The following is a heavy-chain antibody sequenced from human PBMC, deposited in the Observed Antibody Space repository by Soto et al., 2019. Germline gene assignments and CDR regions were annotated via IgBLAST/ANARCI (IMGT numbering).Heavy chain of an antibody. CDR2: MSPNSGNT. CDR3: ARGVDAGMDV. V-gene: IGHV1-8*01. Sequence: QVQLVQSGAEVKNPGASVKVSCKASGYSFASYDINWVRQATGQGLERMGWMSPNSGNTGYAQKFQGRVTMTRNTSISTAYMDLNSLSSEDTAVYYCARGVDAGMDVWGQGITVTVSS. CDR1: GYSFASYD. J-gene: IGHJ6*02. D-gene: IGHD1-1*01.